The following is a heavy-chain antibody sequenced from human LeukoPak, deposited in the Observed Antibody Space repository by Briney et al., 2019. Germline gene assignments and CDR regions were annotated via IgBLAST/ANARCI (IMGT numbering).Heavy chain of an antibody. D-gene: IGHD3-16*01. Sequence: GGSLRLSCAASGFTFSSYDMHWVRQATGKGLEWVSAIGTAGDTYYPGSVKGRFTISRENAKNSLYLQMNSLRAGDTAAYYCARENLWGDGMDVWGQGTTVTVSS. CDR1: GFTFSSYD. J-gene: IGHJ6*02. CDR3: ARENLWGDGMDV. CDR2: IGTAGDT. V-gene: IGHV3-13*01.